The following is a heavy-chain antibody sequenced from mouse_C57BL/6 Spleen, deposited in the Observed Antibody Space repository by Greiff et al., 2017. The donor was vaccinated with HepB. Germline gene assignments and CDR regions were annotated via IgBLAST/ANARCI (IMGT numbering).Heavy chain of an antibody. D-gene: IGHD1-1*01. J-gene: IGHJ3*01. V-gene: IGHV1-52*01. CDR2: IDPSDSET. Sequence: QVQLQQPGAELVRPGSSVKLSCKASGYTFTSYWMHWVKQRPIQGLEWIGNIDPSDSETHYNQKFKDKATLTVDKSSSTAYMQLSSLTSEDSAVYYCARGHYYYGSSGDWGQGTLVTVSA. CDR1: GYTFTSYW. CDR3: ARGHYYYGSSGD.